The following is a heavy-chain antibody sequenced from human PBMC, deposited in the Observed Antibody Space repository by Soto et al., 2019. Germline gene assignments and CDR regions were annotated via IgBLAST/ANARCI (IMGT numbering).Heavy chain of an antibody. V-gene: IGHV4-4*02. Sequence: QVQLQESGPGLMKPSGTLSLTCAVSGGSITSNWWSWVRQPPGKGLEWIAEIFHTGSANYNPSLMSRLTISMDKSKNHLSLNLNSVTAADTAVYYCAWHIAVSGTRGFDHWGQGTLVTVSS. CDR3: AWHIAVSGTRGFDH. CDR1: GGSITSNW. D-gene: IGHD2-21*01. CDR2: IFHTGSA. J-gene: IGHJ4*02.